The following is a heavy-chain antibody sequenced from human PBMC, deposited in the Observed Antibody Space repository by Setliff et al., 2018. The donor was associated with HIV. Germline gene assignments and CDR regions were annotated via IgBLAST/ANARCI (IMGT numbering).Heavy chain of an antibody. V-gene: IGHV1-2*06. CDR2: ISPNTGGT. CDR1: GYTFTGYY. Sequence: ASVKVSCKASGYTFTGYYIHWVRQAPGQGLEWMGRISPNTGGTIYAQKFQGRVTMTADTSTDTAYMELSSLRSEDTAVYYCATVSHTDVAAHDAFDIWGQGTMVTVSS. CDR3: ATVSHTDVAAHDAFDI. J-gene: IGHJ3*02. D-gene: IGHD6-19*01.